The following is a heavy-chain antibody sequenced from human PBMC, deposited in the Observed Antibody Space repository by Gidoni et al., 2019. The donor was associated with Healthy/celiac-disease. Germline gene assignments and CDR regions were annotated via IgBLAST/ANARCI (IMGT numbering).Heavy chain of an antibody. D-gene: IGHD3-16*01. J-gene: IGHJ3*02. CDR2: ISYDGSNK. CDR3: AGIMITFGGVDDI. Sequence: QVQLVESGGGVVQPGRSLRLSCAASGFPFSSYAMHWVRQAPGKGLEWVAVISYDGSNKYYADSVKGRFTISRDNSKNTLYLQMNSLRAEDTAVYYCAGIMITFGGVDDIWGQGTMVTVSS. CDR1: GFPFSSYA. V-gene: IGHV3-30-3*01.